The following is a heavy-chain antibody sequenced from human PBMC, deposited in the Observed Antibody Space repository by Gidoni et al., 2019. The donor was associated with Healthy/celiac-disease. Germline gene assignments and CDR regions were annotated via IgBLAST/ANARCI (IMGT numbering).Heavy chain of an antibody. D-gene: IGHD4-17*01. CDR2: ISYDGSNK. Sequence: QVQLVESGGGVVQPGRSLRLSCAASGFTFSSYAMHWVRQAPGKGLEWVAVISYDGSNKYYADSVKGRFTISRDNSKNTLYLQMNSLRAEDTAVYYCARDLHYDLPGYFDYWGQGTLVTVSS. CDR3: ARDLHYDLPGYFDY. V-gene: IGHV3-30-3*01. CDR1: GFTFSSYA. J-gene: IGHJ4*02.